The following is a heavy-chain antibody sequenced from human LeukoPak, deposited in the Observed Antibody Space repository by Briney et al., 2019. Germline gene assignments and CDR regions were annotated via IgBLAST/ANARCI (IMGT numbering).Heavy chain of an antibody. D-gene: IGHD6-19*01. CDR1: GFTFSIYA. V-gene: IGHV3-23*01. CDR2: ISGSGDST. J-gene: IGHJ4*02. CDR3: VRESYTTGWYRLFYFDY. Sequence: PGGSLRLSCAASGFTFSIYAMSWVRQAPGKGLEWVSGISGSGDSTYYVDSVKGRFTISRDNSKNTLYLQMNSLRAEDTAVYYCVRESYTTGWYRLFYFDYWGQGTLVTVSS.